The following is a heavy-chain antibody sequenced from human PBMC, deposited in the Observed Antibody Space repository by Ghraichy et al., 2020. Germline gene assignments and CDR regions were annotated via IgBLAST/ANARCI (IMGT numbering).Heavy chain of an antibody. CDR1: GINLSGYY. V-gene: IGHV1-2*02. J-gene: IGHJ3*01. CDR2: NDYDDGDS. D-gene: IGHD2-15*01. Sequence: ASVKVSCKSSGINLSGYYMHWLRQVPGHGLEWVAWNDYDDGDSRSAQSLQGRVAVTRDTSVNTFYMELSRLTSDDTAIYYCVREDCSGGFCKKGFDLWGRGTMVTVSS. CDR3: VREDCSGGFCKKGFDL.